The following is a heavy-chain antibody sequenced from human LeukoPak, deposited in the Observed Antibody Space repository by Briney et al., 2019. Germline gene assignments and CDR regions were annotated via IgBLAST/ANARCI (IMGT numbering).Heavy chain of an antibody. CDR2: IIPIFGTA. J-gene: IGHJ4*02. Sequence: ASVKVSCKASGGTFSSYAISWVRQAPGRGLEWMGGIIPIFGTANYAQKFQGRVTITADESTSTAYMELRSLRSDDTAVYYCTSTGYSGHDPLHYWGRGTLVTVSS. CDR1: GGTFSSYA. CDR3: TSTGYSGHDPLHY. D-gene: IGHD5-12*01. V-gene: IGHV1-69*13.